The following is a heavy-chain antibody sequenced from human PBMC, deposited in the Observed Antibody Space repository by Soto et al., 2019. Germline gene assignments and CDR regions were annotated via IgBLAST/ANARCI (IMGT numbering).Heavy chain of an antibody. CDR1: GYSCRNYF. J-gene: IGHJ4*02. CDR2: INPSGGST. CDR3: AILPPITGVY. D-gene: IGHD5-12*01. Sequence: ASAHASWRASGYSCRNYFMQWVRQAPGQGLEWMGIINPSGGSTSYAQKFQGRVTITADRSTTTAYMELISLRSDDTAVYYCAILPPITGVYWGQGAQVTVSS. V-gene: IGHV1-46*01.